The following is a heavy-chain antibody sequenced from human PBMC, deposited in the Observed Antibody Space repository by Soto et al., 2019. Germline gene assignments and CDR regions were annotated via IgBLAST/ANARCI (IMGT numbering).Heavy chain of an antibody. CDR3: ARVYGSHAPNWFDP. CDR2: ISSSSSYT. Sequence: GGSLRLSCAASGFTFSDYYMSWIRQAPGKGLEWVSYISSSSSYTNYADSVKGRFTISRDNAKNSLYLQMNSLRAEDTAVYYCARVYGSHAPNWFDPWGQGTLVTVSS. CDR1: GFTFSDYY. J-gene: IGHJ5*02. D-gene: IGHD1-26*01. V-gene: IGHV3-11*06.